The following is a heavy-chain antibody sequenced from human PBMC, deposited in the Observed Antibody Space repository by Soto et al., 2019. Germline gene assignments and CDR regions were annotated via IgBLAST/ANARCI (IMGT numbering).Heavy chain of an antibody. CDR2: ITSSGTIM. J-gene: IGHJ4*01. CDR1: GFIFSSYE. V-gene: IGHV3-48*03. D-gene: IGHD1-26*01. CDR3: ARSTSAALFDY. Sequence: PGGSLRLSCVASGFIFSSYEINWVRQAPGKGLEWVSFITSSGTIMFYSDSVKGRFTVSRDNAKNSLYLQMNSLRAEDTAVYYCARSTSAALFDYWGHGTLVTVSS.